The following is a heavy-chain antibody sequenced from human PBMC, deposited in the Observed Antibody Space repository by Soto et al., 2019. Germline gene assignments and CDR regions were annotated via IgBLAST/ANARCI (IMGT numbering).Heavy chain of an antibody. CDR1: GFTFSSYS. Sequence: EVQLVESGGGLVQPGGSLRLSCAASGFTFSSYSMNWVRQAPGKGLEWVSYISSSSSTIYYADSVKGRFTISRDNAKNSLYLQMNSLRAEDMAVYYCARALNYGPFDYWGQGTLVTVSS. D-gene: IGHD4-17*01. V-gene: IGHV3-48*01. J-gene: IGHJ4*02. CDR3: ARALNYGPFDY. CDR2: ISSSSSTI.